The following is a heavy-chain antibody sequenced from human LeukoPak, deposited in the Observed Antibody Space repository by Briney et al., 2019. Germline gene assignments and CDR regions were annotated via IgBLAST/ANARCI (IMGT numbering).Heavy chain of an antibody. J-gene: IGHJ4*02. CDR3: ARDSVGYSSGWYVY. CDR1: GYTFTSYG. V-gene: IGHV1-18*01. Sequence: ASVKVSCKASGYTFTSYGISWVRQAPGQGLEWMGWISAYNGNTNYAQKLQGRVTMTTDTSTSTAYMELRSLRSDDTAVYYCARDSVGYSSGWYVYWGQGTLVTASS. D-gene: IGHD6-19*01. CDR2: ISAYNGNT.